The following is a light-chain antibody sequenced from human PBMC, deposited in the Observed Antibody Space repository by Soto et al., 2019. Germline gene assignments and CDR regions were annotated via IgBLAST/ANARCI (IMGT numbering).Light chain of an antibody. CDR3: QQSYNILWT. CDR1: QSISSY. J-gene: IGKJ1*01. CDR2: AAS. V-gene: IGKV1-39*01. Sequence: DIQMTQSPSSLSASVGDRVTITCRASQSISSYLNWYQQKPGKAPKLLIYAASSLQSGVPSRFSGSGSGTDFTLTISSLQPEDSATYYCQQSYNILWTFGQGTKVDIK.